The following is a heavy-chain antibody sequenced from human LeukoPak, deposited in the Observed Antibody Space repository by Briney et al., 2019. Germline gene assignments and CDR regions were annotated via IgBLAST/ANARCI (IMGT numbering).Heavy chain of an antibody. CDR2: ISSGGST. J-gene: IGHJ6*03. V-gene: IGHV3-53*01. D-gene: IGHD1-7*01. Sequence: GGSLRLSCAASGLTVIINYMTWVRQAPGKGLEWVSLISSGGSTFYADSVMGRFTIFRDNPKNTLYLQMNSLRAEDTAVYYCARAVTGTTSYYYYMDVWGKGATVTVSS. CDR1: GLTVIINY. CDR3: ARAVTGTTSYYYYMDV.